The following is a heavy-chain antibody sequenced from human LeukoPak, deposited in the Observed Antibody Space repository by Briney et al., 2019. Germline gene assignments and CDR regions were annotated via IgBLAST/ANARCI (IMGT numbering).Heavy chain of an antibody. D-gene: IGHD5-12*01. CDR1: GGSINDNY. V-gene: IGHV4-4*07. J-gene: IGHJ6*02. CDR3: ARQYSGDYSGFYYGLDV. CDR2: INTSGNT. Sequence: SETLSLTCNVSGGSINDNYWSWIRQPAGKGLEWIGRINTSGNTNYNRSLKSRVTMSVDTSKNQFSLRLSSVTAADTAVYYCARQYSGDYSGFYYGLDVWGQGTTVTVSS.